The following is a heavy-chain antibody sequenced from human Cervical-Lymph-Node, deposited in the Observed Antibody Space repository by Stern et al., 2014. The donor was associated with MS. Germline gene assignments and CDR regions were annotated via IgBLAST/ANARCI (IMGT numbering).Heavy chain of an antibody. CDR2: ISYDGSDT. CDR3: VKRGIAEVRGVRLGDY. Sequence: QMQLVQSGGGVVQPGRSLRLTCTVSGFTFSSYGMHWVRQAPGKGLEWVSVISYDGSDTYYAEYVKGRFTISRDNTKNTLYLEMRRLRREDTAVYYCVKRGIAEVRGVRLGDYWGPGTLVIVSS. V-gene: IGHV3-30*18. J-gene: IGHJ4*02. CDR1: GFTFSSYG. D-gene: IGHD3-10*01.